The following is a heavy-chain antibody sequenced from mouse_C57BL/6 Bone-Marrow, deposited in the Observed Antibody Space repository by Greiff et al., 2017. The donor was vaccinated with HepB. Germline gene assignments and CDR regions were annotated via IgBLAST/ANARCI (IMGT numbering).Heavy chain of an antibody. CDR1: GYAFSSSW. Sequence: QVQLQQSGPELVKPGASVKISCKASGYAFSSSWMNWVKQRPGKGLEWIGRIYPGDGDTNYNGKFKGKATLTADKSSSTAYMQLRSLTSEDSAVYFCAREEITTVVATPAWFAYWGQGTLVTVSA. D-gene: IGHD1-1*01. J-gene: IGHJ3*01. CDR2: IYPGDGDT. V-gene: IGHV1-82*01. CDR3: AREEITTVVATPAWFAY.